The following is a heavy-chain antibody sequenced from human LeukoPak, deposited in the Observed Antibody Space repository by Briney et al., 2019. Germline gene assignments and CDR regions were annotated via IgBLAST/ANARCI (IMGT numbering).Heavy chain of an antibody. CDR1: GGSISSSNW. D-gene: IGHD4-17*01. CDR3: ARAGDYGDYVGRYYFDY. Sequence: PSETLSLTCAVSGGSISSSNWWSWVRQPPGKGLEWIGEIYHSGSTNYNPSLKSRVTISVDKSKNQFSLKLSSVTAADTAVYYCARAGDYGDYVGRYYFDYWGQGTLVTVSS. CDR2: IYHSGST. J-gene: IGHJ4*02. V-gene: IGHV4-4*02.